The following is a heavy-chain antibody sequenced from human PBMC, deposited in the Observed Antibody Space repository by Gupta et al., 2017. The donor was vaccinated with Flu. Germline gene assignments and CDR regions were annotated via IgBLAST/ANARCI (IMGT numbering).Heavy chain of an antibody. CDR2: ISSSSSYI. D-gene: IGHD2-15*01. Sequence: EVQLVESGGGLVKPGGSLRLSCEASGFTFRGYSRNWVRKAPGKGREGVSSISSSSSYIYYADSVKGRFTISRDNAKNSLYLQMNSLRAEDTAVYYCARDRGYCSGGSCFATGYYYYGMDVWGQGTTVTVSS. CDR3: ARDRGYCSGGSCFATGYYYYGMDV. CDR1: GFTFRGYS. V-gene: IGHV3-21*01. J-gene: IGHJ6*02.